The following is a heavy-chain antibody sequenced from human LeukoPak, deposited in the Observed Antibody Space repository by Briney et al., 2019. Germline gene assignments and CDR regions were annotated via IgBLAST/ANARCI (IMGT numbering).Heavy chain of an antibody. D-gene: IGHD7-27*01. J-gene: IGHJ6*03. CDR1: GYTFTNYG. CDR3: ARRTPTGDYYYYYYYMDV. CDR2: INTNTGNP. V-gene: IGHV7-4-1*02. Sequence: ASVKVSCKASGYTFTNYGINWVRQAPGQGLEWIGWINTNTGNPTYAQGFTGRFVFSLDTSVSTAYLQISSLKADDTAVYYCARRTPTGDYYYYYYYMDVWGKGTTVTVSS.